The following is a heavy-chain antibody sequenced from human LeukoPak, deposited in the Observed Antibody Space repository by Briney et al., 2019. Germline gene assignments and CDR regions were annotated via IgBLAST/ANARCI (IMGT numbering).Heavy chain of an antibody. V-gene: IGHV3-30*04. CDR2: ISNDEKTK. J-gene: IGHJ4*02. CDR3: ARDAAAGAGVFDY. CDR1: GFTFTNFA. Sequence: GGSLRLSCAASGFTFTNFAMHWVRQAPGKGLEWVAVISNDEKTKYYADSVKGRFTISRDNAKNSLYLQMNSLRAEDTAVYYCARDAAAGAGVFDYWGQGTLVTVSS. D-gene: IGHD6-13*01.